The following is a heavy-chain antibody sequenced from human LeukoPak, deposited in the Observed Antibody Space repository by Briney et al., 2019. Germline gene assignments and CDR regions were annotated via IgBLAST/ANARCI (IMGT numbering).Heavy chain of an antibody. CDR1: GSSFTSYW. V-gene: IGHV5-51*01. CDR2: IYPGDSDT. CDR3: ARHSQASYYYDSSGHRPYYYYYMDV. D-gene: IGHD3-22*01. J-gene: IGHJ6*03. Sequence: GESLQISCKGPGSSFTSYWIGWGRQLPGKGLEWMGIIYPGDSDTRYSPSFQGQVTISADKSISTAYLQWSSLKASDTAMYYCARHSQASYYYDSSGHRPYYYYYMDVWGKGTTVTVSS.